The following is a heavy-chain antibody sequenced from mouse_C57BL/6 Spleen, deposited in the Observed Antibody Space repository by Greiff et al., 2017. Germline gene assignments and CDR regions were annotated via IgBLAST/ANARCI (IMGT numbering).Heavy chain of an antibody. CDR2: IHPNSGST. Sequence: QVQLQQPGAELVKPGASVTLSCKASGYTFTSYWMHWVKQRPGQGLEWIGMIHPNSGSTNYNEKFKSKATLTVDKSSSTAYMQLSSLTSEDSAVYYCARDYYGSSYDWYFDVWGTGTTVTVSS. D-gene: IGHD1-1*01. CDR3: ARDYYGSSYDWYFDV. J-gene: IGHJ1*03. CDR1: GYTFTSYW. V-gene: IGHV1-64*01.